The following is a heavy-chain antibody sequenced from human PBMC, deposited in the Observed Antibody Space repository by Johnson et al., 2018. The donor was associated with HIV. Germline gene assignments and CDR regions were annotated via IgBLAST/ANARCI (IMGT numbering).Heavy chain of an antibody. J-gene: IGHJ3*02. CDR1: GFTFSDYY. CDR3: ASSRSDHDAFDI. Sequence: QVQVVESGGGLVKPGGSQRLSCAASGFTFSDYYMSWIRQAPGKGLEWVSYISSSGSTIYYADSVKGRFTISRDNAKNSLYLQMNSLRAEDTAVYYCASSRSDHDAFDIWGQGTMVTVSS. CDR2: ISSSGSTI. V-gene: IGHV3-11*04.